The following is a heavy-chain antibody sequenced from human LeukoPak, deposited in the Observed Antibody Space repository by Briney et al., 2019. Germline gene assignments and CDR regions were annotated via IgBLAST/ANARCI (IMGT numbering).Heavy chain of an antibody. D-gene: IGHD3-9*01. CDR1: GYTLTEIS. CDR2: FDPEDGET. Sequence: GGSVKVSCKVSGYTLTEISMHWARQAPGKGLEWMGGFDPEDGETIYAQKFQGRVTMTEDTSTDTAYMELSSLRSEDTAVYYCATALRYFDFVWGQGTTVTVSS. J-gene: IGHJ6*02. V-gene: IGHV1-24*01. CDR3: ATALRYFDFV.